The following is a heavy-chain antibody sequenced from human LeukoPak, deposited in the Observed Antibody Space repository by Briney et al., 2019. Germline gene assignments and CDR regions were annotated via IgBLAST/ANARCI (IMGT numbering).Heavy chain of an antibody. D-gene: IGHD4-17*01. J-gene: IGHJ4*02. CDR1: GFTFSSYW. CDR3: ARDLRGYGDYLFDY. Sequence: AGGSLRLSCAASGFTFSSYWMSWVRQAPGKGLEWVSGINWNGGSTGYADSVKGRFTISRDNAKNSLYLQMNSLRAEDTALYYCARDLRGYGDYLFDYWGQGTLVTVSS. V-gene: IGHV3-20*04. CDR2: INWNGGST.